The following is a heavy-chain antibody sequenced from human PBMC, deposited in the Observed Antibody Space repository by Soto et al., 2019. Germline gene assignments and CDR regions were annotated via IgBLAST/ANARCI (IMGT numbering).Heavy chain of an antibody. CDR2: IIPIFGTA. V-gene: IGHV1-69*06. D-gene: IGHD3-3*01. CDR1: GGTFSRYA. CDR3: ASGEGDDFWSSHRPYYYYGMDV. J-gene: IGHJ6*02. Sequence: SVKVSCKASGGTFSRYAISWVRQAPGQGLEWMGGIIPIFGTANYAQKFQGRVTITADKSTSTAYMELSSLRSEDTAVYYCASGEGDDFWSSHRPYYYYGMDVWGQGTTVTVSS.